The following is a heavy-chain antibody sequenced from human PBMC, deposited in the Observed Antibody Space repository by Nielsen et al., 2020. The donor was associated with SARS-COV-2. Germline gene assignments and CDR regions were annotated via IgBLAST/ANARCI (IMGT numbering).Heavy chain of an antibody. Sequence: GESLKISCAASGFTFSSYSMNWVRQAPGKGLEWVSSISSSSSYIYYADSVKGRFTISRDNAKNSLYLQMNSLRAEDTAVYYCARFGPTTVMDYWGQGTLVTVSS. CDR3: ARFGPTTVMDY. J-gene: IGHJ4*02. CDR1: GFTFSSYS. V-gene: IGHV3-21*01. CDR2: ISSSSSYI. D-gene: IGHD4-17*01.